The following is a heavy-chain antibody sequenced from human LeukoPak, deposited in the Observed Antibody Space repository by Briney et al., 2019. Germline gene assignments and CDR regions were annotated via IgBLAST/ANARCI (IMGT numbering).Heavy chain of an antibody. D-gene: IGHD5-12*01. Sequence: GGSLRLSCAASGFTFSTYGMHWVRQAPGKELEWVAVISYDGSYKSYADSVKGRYTISRANSKNTLYLQMNSLRVEDTAVYYCAKAASGYDYYYDYWGQGTLVTVSS. CDR1: GFTFSTYG. J-gene: IGHJ4*02. CDR3: AKAASGYDYYYDY. V-gene: IGHV3-30*18. CDR2: ISYDGSYK.